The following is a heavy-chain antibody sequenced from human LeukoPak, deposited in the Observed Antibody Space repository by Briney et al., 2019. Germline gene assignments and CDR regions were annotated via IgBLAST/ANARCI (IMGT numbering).Heavy chain of an antibody. CDR2: ISPASGAT. D-gene: IGHD1-1*01. V-gene: IGHV1-2*02. Sequence: ASVRVSCKASGYTFAGSYMHWVRQAPGQGFEWIGWISPASGATKYAQNFQGRVTLTTDTSITTAYMELSSLTSDDTASYYCLNEHGGWGQGTPVTVSS. J-gene: IGHJ4*02. CDR1: GYTFAGSY. CDR3: LNEHGG.